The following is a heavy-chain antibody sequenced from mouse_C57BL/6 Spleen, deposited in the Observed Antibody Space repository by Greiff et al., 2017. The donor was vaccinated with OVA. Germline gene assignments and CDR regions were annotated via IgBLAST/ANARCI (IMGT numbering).Heavy chain of an antibody. CDR2: IDPENGDT. Sequence: EVQLQQSGAELVRPGASVKLSCTASGFNIKDDYMHWVKQRPEQGLEWIGWIDPENGDTEYASKFQGKATITADTSSNTAYLQLSSLTSEDTAVYYWTPATMVTPFAYWGQGTLVTVSA. J-gene: IGHJ3*01. CDR3: TPATMVTPFAY. V-gene: IGHV14-4*01. D-gene: IGHD2-2*01. CDR1: GFNIKDDY.